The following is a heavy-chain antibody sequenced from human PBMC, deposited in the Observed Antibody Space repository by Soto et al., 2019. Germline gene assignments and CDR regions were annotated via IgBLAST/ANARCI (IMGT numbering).Heavy chain of an antibody. CDR1: GYTFTSCG. V-gene: IGHV1-18*01. Sequence: QVHLVQYGAEVKKPGASVKVSCKASGYTFTSCGITWVRQAPGQGLEWMGWISAHNGNTDYAQKLQGRVIVTRDTSTSTAYMELRSLRSDDTAVYYCARGRYGDYWGQGALVTVSS. CDR2: ISAHNGNT. CDR3: ARGRYGDY. J-gene: IGHJ4*02. D-gene: IGHD1-1*01.